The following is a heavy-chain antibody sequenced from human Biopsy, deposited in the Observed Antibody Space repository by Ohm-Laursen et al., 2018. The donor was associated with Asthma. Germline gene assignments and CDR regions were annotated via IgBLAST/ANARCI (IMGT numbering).Heavy chain of an antibody. CDR3: ASDFPKDYVKYNFQF. J-gene: IGHJ4*02. CDR1: GYSLTDLS. D-gene: IGHD4-17*01. Sequence: VASVKVSCKISGYSLTDLSMHWVRQAPGQGLEWLGGQDHEEGATVNARRFQGRVTMTEDTSTDTAYMELSSLSSDDTAVYYCASDFPKDYVKYNFQFWGQGTLVTVSS. CDR2: QDHEEGAT. V-gene: IGHV1-24*01.